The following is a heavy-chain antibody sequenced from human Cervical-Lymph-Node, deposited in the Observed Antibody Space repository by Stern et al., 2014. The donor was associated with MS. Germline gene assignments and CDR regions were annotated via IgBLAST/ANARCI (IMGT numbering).Heavy chain of an antibody. CDR2: IYPGDSYS. CDR3: ATIDYIWGTYRSYYFYS. V-gene: IGHV5-51*01. D-gene: IGHD3-16*02. Sequence: EVQLVQSGAEVKKPGESLKISCEGSGYTFTNYWIVWLRQLPGEGLEWMGIIYPGDSYSTYSPSFQGQVTISVDKSISTAYLQWNSLKASDTGIYYCATIDYIWGTYRSYYFYSWGQGTLVTVSS. CDR1: GYTFTNYW. J-gene: IGHJ4*02.